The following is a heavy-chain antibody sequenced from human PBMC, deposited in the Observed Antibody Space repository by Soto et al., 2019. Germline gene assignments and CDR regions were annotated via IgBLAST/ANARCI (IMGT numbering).Heavy chain of an antibody. J-gene: IGHJ6*02. CDR1: GGTFSRYA. CDR2: IIPSFGTA. CDR3: ARERSPRGGNPPSSYYYAMDF. V-gene: IGHV1-69*13. Sequence: SGKVSCKATGGTFSRYAIRWVRPAPGQGQEWMGGIIPSFGTATYAQKFQGRVTITADETTSTAYMELSSLRSEYTAVYYSARERSPRGGNPPSSYYYAMDFWGQGTTVTVSS. D-gene: IGHD2-15*01.